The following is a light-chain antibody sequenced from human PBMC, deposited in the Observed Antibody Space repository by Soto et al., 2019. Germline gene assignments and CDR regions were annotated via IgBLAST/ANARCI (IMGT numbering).Light chain of an antibody. CDR2: RNN. CDR3: AAWDDSLTDYV. CDR1: SSNIGRNT. Sequence: QSVLTQAPSASETPGQRVTISCSGGSSNIGRNTVNWYQQLPGTAPKLLIYRNNRRPSGVPDRCSGSKSGTSASLAISGLQSEDEADYYCAAWDDSLTDYVFGTGTKLTVL. J-gene: IGLJ1*01. V-gene: IGLV1-44*01.